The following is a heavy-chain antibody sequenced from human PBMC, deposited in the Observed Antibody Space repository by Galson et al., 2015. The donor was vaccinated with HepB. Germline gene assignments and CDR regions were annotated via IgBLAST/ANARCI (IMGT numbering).Heavy chain of an antibody. V-gene: IGHV4-34*01. D-gene: IGHD3-16*01. CDR2: INHRGDN. J-gene: IGHJ4*02. CDR3: ARVESQVIASVMIPYYFGL. CDR1: GGSLSGYY. Sequence: SETLSLTCAVSGGSLSGYYWTWIRQTPGKGLEWIGAINHRGDNHYNPSLKSRVTVSLDTSKTQYSLAMTSVTAAATAMYYCARVESQVIASVMIPYYFGLWGQGTLVTVSS.